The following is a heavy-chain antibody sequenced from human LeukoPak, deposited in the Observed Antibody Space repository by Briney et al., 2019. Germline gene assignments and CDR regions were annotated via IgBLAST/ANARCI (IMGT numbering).Heavy chain of an antibody. CDR1: GGSISSYY. CDR2: IYNRGST. J-gene: IGHJ4*02. Sequence: SETLSLTCTVSGGSISSYYWSWIRQPPGKGLEWIGYIYNRGSTNYNPSLKSRVTISVDTFKNQFSLKLSSVTAADTAVYYCARRMGRMVRGVNPGFDYWGQGTLVTVSS. V-gene: IGHV4-59*12. D-gene: IGHD3-10*01. CDR3: ARRMGRMVRGVNPGFDY.